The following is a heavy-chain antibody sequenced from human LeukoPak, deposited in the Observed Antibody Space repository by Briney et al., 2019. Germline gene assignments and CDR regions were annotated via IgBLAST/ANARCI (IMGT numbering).Heavy chain of an antibody. CDR3: ARDSYDYVWGSYRTWFDP. CDR1: GGTFSSYA. CDR2: IIPIFGTA. Sequence: SVEVSCQASGGTFSSYAISWVRQAPGQGLEWMGGIIPIFGTANYAQKFQGRVTITADESTSTAYMELSRLRSEDTAVYYCARDSYDYVWGSYRTWFDPWGQGTLVTVSS. J-gene: IGHJ5*02. V-gene: IGHV1-69*13. D-gene: IGHD3-16*02.